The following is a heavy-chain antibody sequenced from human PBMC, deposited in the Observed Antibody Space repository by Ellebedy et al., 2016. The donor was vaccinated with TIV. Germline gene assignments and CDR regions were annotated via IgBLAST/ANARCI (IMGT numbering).Heavy chain of an antibody. V-gene: IGHV3-66*04. CDR1: AFTVGHNY. D-gene: IGHD2-15*01. J-gene: IGHJ4*02. CDR3: MRPWS. Sequence: PGGSLRLSCAASAFTVGHNYMAWGRQAPGKGLEWVSLIYRGGATHYADSVKGRFTISRDSSKNTLYLQMNSLRAEDTAVYYCMRPWSWGQGTLVTGSS. CDR2: IYRGGAT.